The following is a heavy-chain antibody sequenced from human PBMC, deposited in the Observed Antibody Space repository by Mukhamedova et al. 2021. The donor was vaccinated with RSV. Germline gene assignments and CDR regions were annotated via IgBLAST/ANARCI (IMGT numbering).Heavy chain of an antibody. Sequence: YMGWVRQAPGRGLEWISVIFGGGSTYYADSVKGRATISREESKNTLYFEINSLRADDSAIYYCARVAYGPAATPNFDYWGQGTLVNVS. V-gene: IGHV3-53*01. CDR3: ARVAYGPAATPNFDY. CDR2: IFGGGST. J-gene: IGHJ4*02. D-gene: IGHD2-2*01. CDR1: Y.